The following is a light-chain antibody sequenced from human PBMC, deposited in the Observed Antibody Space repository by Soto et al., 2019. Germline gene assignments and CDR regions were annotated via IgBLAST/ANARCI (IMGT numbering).Light chain of an antibody. J-gene: IGLJ3*02. V-gene: IGLV2-14*01. Sequence: QSALTQPASVSGSPGQSITISCTGTSSDVGGYNYVSWYQQHPGKAPKLMIYEVSNRPSGVSTRFSGYKSGNTASLTISGLQAEDEADYDCSSYTSSSTRVFGGGTQLTV. CDR3: SSYTSSSTRV. CDR1: SSDVGGYNY. CDR2: EVS.